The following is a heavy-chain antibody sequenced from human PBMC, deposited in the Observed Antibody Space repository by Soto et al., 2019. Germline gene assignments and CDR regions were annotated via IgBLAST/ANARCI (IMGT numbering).Heavy chain of an antibody. J-gene: IGHJ4*02. D-gene: IGHD4-17*01. V-gene: IGHV3-74*01. CDR2: INSDGSST. Sequence: EVQLVESGGGLVQPGGSLRLSCAASGFTFSNYWMHWVRQAPGKGLVWVSRINSDGSSTNYADSVKGRFTISRDKAKNTLYRKMTSLRAEDTAVYCCVKDYGDGLGGGWGQGTLVTVSS. CDR3: VKDYGDGLGGG. CDR1: GFTFSNYW.